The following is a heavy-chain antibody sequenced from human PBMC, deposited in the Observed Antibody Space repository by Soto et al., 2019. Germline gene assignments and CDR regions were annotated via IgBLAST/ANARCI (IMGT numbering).Heavy chain of an antibody. V-gene: IGHV5-51*01. J-gene: IGHJ6*02. D-gene: IGHD3-10*01. CDR3: ARSRSYYNPYYYYGMDV. Sequence: GESLKISCKGSGYSFTSYWIGWVRQMPGKGLEWMGIIYPGDSDTRYSPSFQGQVTISADKSISTAYLQRSSLKASDTAMYYCARSRSYYNPYYYYGMDVWGQGTTVTVSS. CDR2: IYPGDSDT. CDR1: GYSFTSYW.